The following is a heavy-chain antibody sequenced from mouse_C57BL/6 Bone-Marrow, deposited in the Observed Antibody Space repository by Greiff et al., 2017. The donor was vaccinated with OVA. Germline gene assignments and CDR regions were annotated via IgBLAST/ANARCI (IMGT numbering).Heavy chain of an antibody. CDR2: ISDGGSYT. V-gene: IGHV5-4*01. CDR3: AREGYEYDRGIDY. J-gene: IGHJ2*01. D-gene: IGHD2-4*01. Sequence: EVQVVESGGGLVKPGGSLKLSCAASGFTFSSYAMSWVRQTPEKRLEWVATISDGGSYTYYPDNVKGRFTISRDNAKNNLYLQMSHLKSEATAIDYSAREGYEYDRGIDYWGQGTTLTVSS. CDR1: GFTFSSYA.